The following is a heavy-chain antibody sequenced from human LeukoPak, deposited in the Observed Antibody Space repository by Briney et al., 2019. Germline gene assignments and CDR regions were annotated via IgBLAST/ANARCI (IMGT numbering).Heavy chain of an antibody. D-gene: IGHD6-19*01. CDR1: GFTFSSYG. CDR2: IRYDGSDK. J-gene: IGHJ4*02. CDR3: AKALAVAADY. V-gene: IGHV3-30*02. Sequence: PGGSLRLSCAASGFTFSSYGMHWVRQAPGKGLEWVAFIRYDGSDKYYADSVKGRFTISRDNSKNTLYLQMNSLRAEDTAVYYCAKALAVAADYWGQGTLVTVSS.